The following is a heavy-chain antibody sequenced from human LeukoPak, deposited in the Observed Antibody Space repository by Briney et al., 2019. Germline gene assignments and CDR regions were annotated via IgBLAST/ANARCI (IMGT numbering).Heavy chain of an antibody. J-gene: IGHJ4*02. CDR3: ATETYYDFWSGYS. V-gene: IGHV3-30-3*01. CDR2: ISYDGSNK. Sequence: PGGSLRLSCAASGFTFSSYAMHWARQAPGKGLEWVAVISYDGSNKYYADSVKGRFTISRDNSKNTLYLQMNSLRAEDTAVYYCATETYYDFWSGYSWGQGTLVTVSS. CDR1: GFTFSSYA. D-gene: IGHD3-3*01.